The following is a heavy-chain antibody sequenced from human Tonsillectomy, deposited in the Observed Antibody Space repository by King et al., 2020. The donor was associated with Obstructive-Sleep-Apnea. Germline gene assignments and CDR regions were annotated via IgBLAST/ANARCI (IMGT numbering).Heavy chain of an antibody. CDR2: ISGIGGST. Sequence: VQLVESGGGLVQPGGSLRLSCAASGFTFSSYAMSWVRQAPGKGLEWVSAISGIGGSTYYADSVKGRFTISRDNSKNTLYLQINSLRAEDTAVYYCAKDWSGEDAFDIWGQGTMVTVSS. V-gene: IGHV3-23*04. CDR3: AKDWSGEDAFDI. D-gene: IGHD3/OR15-3a*01. J-gene: IGHJ3*02. CDR1: GFTFSSYA.